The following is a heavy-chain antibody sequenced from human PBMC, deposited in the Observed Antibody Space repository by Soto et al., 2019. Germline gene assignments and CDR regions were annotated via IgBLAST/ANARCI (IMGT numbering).Heavy chain of an antibody. J-gene: IGHJ4*02. CDR3: ARGRYGDY. Sequence: QVHLVQSGAEVKKPGASVKVSCKGSGYGFTTYGITWVRQAPGQGLEWMAWISAHNGHTNYAQKLQGRVTVTRDTSTNTPYMELRSMRSDATAVYSCARGRYGDYWGQGALVTVSS. CDR1: GYGFTTYG. CDR2: ISAHNGHT. V-gene: IGHV1-18*01. D-gene: IGHD1-1*01.